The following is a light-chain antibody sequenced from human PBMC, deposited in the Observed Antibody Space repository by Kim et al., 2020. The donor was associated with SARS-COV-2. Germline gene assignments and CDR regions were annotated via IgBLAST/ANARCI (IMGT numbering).Light chain of an antibody. CDR2: DDS. Sequence: PGKTATITCEVNNIGSEIVHWYQQKPGQAPVLVVYDDSDRPSGIPEWFSGSNSGNTATLTISRVEAGDEADYYCQVWDSSGDHLEVFGPGTKVTVL. V-gene: IGLV3-21*03. CDR1: NIGSEI. CDR3: QVWDSSGDHLEV. J-gene: IGLJ1*01.